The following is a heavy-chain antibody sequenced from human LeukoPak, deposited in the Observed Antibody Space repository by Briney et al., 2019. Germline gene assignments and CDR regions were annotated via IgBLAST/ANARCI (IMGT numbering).Heavy chain of an antibody. D-gene: IGHD2-15*01. CDR1: GLTFSSYS. CDR3: ARGGKCSDGKCYLIDY. Sequence: GGSLRLSCAASGLTFSSYSMNWVRQAPGKGLEWVAIMSFDGSHERYGDSVKGRFTLSRDNSKNTLYLQINSLRTEDTAVYYCARGGKCSDGKCYLIDYWGQGTLVTVSS. J-gene: IGHJ4*02. CDR2: MSFDGSHE. V-gene: IGHV3-30*03.